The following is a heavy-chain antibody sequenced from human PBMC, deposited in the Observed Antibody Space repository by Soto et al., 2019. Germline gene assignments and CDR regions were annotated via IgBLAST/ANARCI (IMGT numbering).Heavy chain of an antibody. J-gene: IGHJ6*02. CDR1: GFTFSSYA. Sequence: PGGSLRLSCAASGFTFSSYAMSWVRQAPGKGLEWVSAISGSGGSTYYADSVKGRFTISRDNSKNTLYLQMNSLRAEDTAVYYCAKEGYYDILTGLNQYYYYGMDVWGQGTTVTVSS. CDR3: AKEGYYDILTGLNQYYYYGMDV. V-gene: IGHV3-23*01. D-gene: IGHD3-9*01. CDR2: ISGSGGST.